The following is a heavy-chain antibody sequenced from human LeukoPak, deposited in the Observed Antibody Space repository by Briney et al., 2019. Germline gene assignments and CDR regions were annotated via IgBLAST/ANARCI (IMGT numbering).Heavy chain of an antibody. CDR2: ISADNGKT. Sequence: ASVTVSCKSSGYTFTSYGISWVRQAPGQGLEWMGWISADNGKTNYAQKLQGRVTMTTDTSTTTVYMEVRSLRSDDTAVYYCARRGYPVYYYYMDVWGKGTTVTISS. J-gene: IGHJ6*03. V-gene: IGHV1-18*01. CDR3: ARRGYPVYYYYMDV. CDR1: GYTFTSYG. D-gene: IGHD5-12*01.